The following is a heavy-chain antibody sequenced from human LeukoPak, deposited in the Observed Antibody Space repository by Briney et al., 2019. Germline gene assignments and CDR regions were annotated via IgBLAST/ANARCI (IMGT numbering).Heavy chain of an antibody. Sequence: RASVKVSCKASEYTFTGYYMHWVRQAPGQGLVWMGWINPNSGGTNYAQKFQGRVTMTRDTSISTGYMELSRLRSDDTAVYYCARDMGYYDSSGYSSNFDYWGQGTLVTVSS. CDR3: ARDMGYYDSSGYSSNFDY. V-gene: IGHV1-2*02. CDR1: EYTFTGYY. J-gene: IGHJ4*02. D-gene: IGHD3-22*01. CDR2: INPNSGGT.